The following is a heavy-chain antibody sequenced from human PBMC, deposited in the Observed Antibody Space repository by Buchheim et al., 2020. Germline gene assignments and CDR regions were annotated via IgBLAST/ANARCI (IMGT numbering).Heavy chain of an antibody. CDR2: ISARGAYM. D-gene: IGHD3-16*01. CDR1: GFTLSDFT. CDR3: ARGEYGGEPKEDAFDI. Sequence: EQLVESGGGLVKPGGSLRVSCTGSGFTLSDFTIHWVRQAPGKGLEWVSGISARGAYMVYADSVKGRFAVSSDNAKDSVFLQMDSLRGEDTAVYYCARGEYGGEPKEDAFDIWGQGT. V-gene: IGHV3-21*01. J-gene: IGHJ3*02.